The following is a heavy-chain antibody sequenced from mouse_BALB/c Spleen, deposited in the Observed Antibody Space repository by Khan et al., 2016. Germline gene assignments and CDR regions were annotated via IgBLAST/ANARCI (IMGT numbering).Heavy chain of an antibody. D-gene: IGHD1-1*01. CDR3: AREPCYYGSSPRYCDV. CDR2: IYPGDGDT. Sequence: QVQLQQPGAELVRPGSSVKISCKASGYAFSSYWMNWVKQRPGQGLEWIGQIYPGDGDTKYNGKFKGKATLTADKSSSTAFMHLSSLTSEDSAVYFSAREPCYYGSSPRYCDVGCAGTTVTVSS. V-gene: IGHV1-80*01. CDR1: GYAFSSYW. J-gene: IGHJ1*01.